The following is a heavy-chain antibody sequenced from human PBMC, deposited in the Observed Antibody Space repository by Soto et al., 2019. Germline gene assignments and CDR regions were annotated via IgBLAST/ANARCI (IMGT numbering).Heavy chain of an antibody. V-gene: IGHV3-21*01. CDR3: ASEGHGSYGMDV. D-gene: IGHD2-2*03. J-gene: IGHJ6*02. CDR1: GFTFSSYS. CDR2: ISSSSSYI. Sequence: EVQLVESGGGLVKPGGSLRLSCAASGFTFSSYSMNWVRQAPGKGLEWVSSISSSSSYIYYADSVKGRFTISRDNAKNSLYLQMNSLRAEDTAVYYCASEGHGSYGMDVWGQGTTVTVSS.